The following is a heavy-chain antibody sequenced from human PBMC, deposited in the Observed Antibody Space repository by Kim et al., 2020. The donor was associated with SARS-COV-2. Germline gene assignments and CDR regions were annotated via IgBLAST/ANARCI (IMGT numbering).Heavy chain of an antibody. CDR1: GFTFSSYY. CDR3: ARDPYYDILTCYYRAFDI. J-gene: IGHJ3*02. D-gene: IGHD3-9*01. V-gene: IGHV3-7*01. Sequence: GGSLRLSCAASGFTFSSYYMSWVRQAPGKGLEWVANIKQDGSEKYYVDSVKGRFTISRDNANNSLYLQMNSLRAEDTAVYYCARDPYYDILTCYYRAFDIWGQGTMVTVSS. CDR2: IKQDGSEK.